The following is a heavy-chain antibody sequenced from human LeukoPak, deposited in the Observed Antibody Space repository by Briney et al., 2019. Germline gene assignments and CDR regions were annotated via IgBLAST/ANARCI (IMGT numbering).Heavy chain of an antibody. V-gene: IGHV1-18*01. CDR2: ISGYNGNT. CDR3: ARDSPRGYSYSPI. D-gene: IGHD5-18*01. Sequence: GASVKVSCKASGYTFSTYAITWVRQAPGQGLEWIGWISGYNGNTNNAQKFQDRVTMTTDTSTSTAYMELRSLRSNDTAVYYCARDSPRGYSYSPIWGQGTMVTVSS. CDR1: GYTFSTYA. J-gene: IGHJ3*02.